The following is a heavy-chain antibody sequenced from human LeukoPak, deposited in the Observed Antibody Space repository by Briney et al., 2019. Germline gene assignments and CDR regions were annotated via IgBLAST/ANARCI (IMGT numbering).Heavy chain of an antibody. CDR3: ARGGRATGLYYYGSGRYYNWFDP. Sequence: SETLSLTCAVYGGSFSGYYWSWIRQPPRKGLEWIGEINHSGSTNYNPSLKSRVTISVDTSKNQFSLKLSSVTAADTAVYYCARGGRATGLYYYGSGRYYNWFDPWGQGTLVTVSS. CDR1: GGSFSGYY. J-gene: IGHJ5*02. CDR2: INHSGST. D-gene: IGHD3-10*01. V-gene: IGHV4-34*01.